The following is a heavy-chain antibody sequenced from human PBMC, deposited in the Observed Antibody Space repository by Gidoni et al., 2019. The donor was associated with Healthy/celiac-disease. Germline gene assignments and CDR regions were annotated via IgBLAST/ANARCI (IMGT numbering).Heavy chain of an antibody. J-gene: IGHJ4*02. CDR3: AREEGSNPSDY. CDR1: GFTFSSYS. V-gene: IGHV3-21*01. D-gene: IGHD6-13*01. Sequence: EVQLVESGGGLVKPGGSLRLSCSASGFTFSSYSMNWVSQAPGKGLEWVSSISSSSSYIYYADAVKGRFTITRDNAKNSLYLQMNSLRAEDTAVYYCAREEGSNPSDYWGQGTLVTVSS. CDR2: ISSSSSYI.